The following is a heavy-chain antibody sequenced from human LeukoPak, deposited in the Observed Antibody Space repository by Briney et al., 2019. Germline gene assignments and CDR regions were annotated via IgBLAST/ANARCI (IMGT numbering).Heavy chain of an antibody. CDR2: IHISGST. Sequence: SETLSLTCTVSGGSISSDRYYWSWIRQPAGKELEWIGRIHISGSTNYNPSLKSRVTISVDTSKNQFSLKLSSVTAADTAVYYCARHPSDWYDVRNNWFDPWGQGTLVTVSS. CDR3: ARHPSDWYDVRNNWFDP. D-gene: IGHD1-1*01. J-gene: IGHJ5*02. CDR1: GGSISSDRYY. V-gene: IGHV4-61*02.